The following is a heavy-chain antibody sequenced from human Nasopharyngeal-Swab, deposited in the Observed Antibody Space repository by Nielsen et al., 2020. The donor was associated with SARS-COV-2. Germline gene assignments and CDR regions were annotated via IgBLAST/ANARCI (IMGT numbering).Heavy chain of an antibody. CDR1: GFTFSRYA. Sequence: SLKISCAASGFTFSRYAMHWVRQAPGKGLEWVAVISYDGSNKYYADSVKGRFTISRDNSKNTLYLQMNSLRAEDTAVYYCARDRLLWFGELDYWGQGTLVTVSS. D-gene: IGHD3-10*01. V-gene: IGHV3-30-3*01. J-gene: IGHJ4*02. CDR2: ISYDGSNK. CDR3: ARDRLLWFGELDY.